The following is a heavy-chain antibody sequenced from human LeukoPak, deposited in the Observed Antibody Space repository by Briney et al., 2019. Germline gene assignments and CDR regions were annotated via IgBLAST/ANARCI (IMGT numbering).Heavy chain of an antibody. Sequence: PGGSLRLSCAASGFTFSDYYMSWIRQAPGKGLEWVSYISSSSSYTNYADSVKGRFTISRDKAKNSLYLQMNSLRAEDTAVYYCARDRSYYDILTGYYPHHDYWGQGTLVTVSS. CDR2: ISSSSSYT. CDR3: ARDRSYYDILTGYYPHHDY. D-gene: IGHD3-9*01. J-gene: IGHJ4*02. V-gene: IGHV3-11*05. CDR1: GFTFSDYY.